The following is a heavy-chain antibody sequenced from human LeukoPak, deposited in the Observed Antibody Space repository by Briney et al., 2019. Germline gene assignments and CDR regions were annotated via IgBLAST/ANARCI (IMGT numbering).Heavy chain of an antibody. CDR2: ISNSGNT. CDR3: ATHYYGSGSSLYFDY. J-gene: IGHJ4*02. Sequence: SQTLSLTCTVSSGSMSSGNYYWNWIRQHPGKGREWIGYISNSGNTYYNPSLKSRVTMSVDTSVNQFSLKLSSVTAADTAVYYCATHYYGSGSSLYFDYWGQGTLVTVSS. V-gene: IGHV4-31*03. D-gene: IGHD3-10*01. CDR1: SGSMSSGNYY.